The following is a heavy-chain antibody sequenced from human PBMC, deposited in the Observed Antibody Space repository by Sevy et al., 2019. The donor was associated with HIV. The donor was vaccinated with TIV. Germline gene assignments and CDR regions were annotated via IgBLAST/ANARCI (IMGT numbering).Heavy chain of an antibody. CDR2: INGDGNSP. V-gene: IGHV3-74*01. Sequence: GGSLRLSCEVSGYTFSKYWMHWVRQAPGKGLVWVSRINGDGNSPIYADSVQGRFTISRDNAKNTRFLQMNSLRAEDTSIYYCAREGVDFWSGPVDYYYGMDVWGQGTTVTVSS. CDR1: GYTFSKYW. J-gene: IGHJ6*02. D-gene: IGHD3-3*01. CDR3: AREGVDFWSGPVDYYYGMDV.